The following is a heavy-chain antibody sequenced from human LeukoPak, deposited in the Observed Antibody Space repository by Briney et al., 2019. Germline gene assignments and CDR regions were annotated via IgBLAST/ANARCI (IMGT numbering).Heavy chain of an antibody. Sequence: GGSLRLSCAASGFTFSSYGMPWVRRAPGKGLEWVAVISYDGSNKYYADSVKGRFTISRDNSKNTLYLQMNSLRAEDTAVYYCAKERPPSRDFWSSYSHYYYYYYGMDVWGQGTTVTASS. J-gene: IGHJ6*02. D-gene: IGHD3-3*01. V-gene: IGHV3-30*18. CDR2: ISYDGSNK. CDR1: GFTFSSYG. CDR3: AKERPPSRDFWSSYSHYYYYYYGMDV.